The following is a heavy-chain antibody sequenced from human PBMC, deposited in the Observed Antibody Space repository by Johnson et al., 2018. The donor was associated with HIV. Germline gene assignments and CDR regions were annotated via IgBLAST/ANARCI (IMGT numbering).Heavy chain of an antibody. CDR2: IKQDGSEK. CDR1: GFNFSSNG. CDR3: TKDRTNWGYDAFDI. J-gene: IGHJ3*02. Sequence: MQLVESGGGVVQPGRSLRLSCAASGFNFSSNGMFWVRQAPGKGLEWVANIKQDGSEKYYVDSVKGRFTISRDNSENTMYLQMNRLIADDTAVYFCTKDRTNWGYDAFDIWGQGTMVTVSS. V-gene: IGHV3-7*01. D-gene: IGHD7-27*01.